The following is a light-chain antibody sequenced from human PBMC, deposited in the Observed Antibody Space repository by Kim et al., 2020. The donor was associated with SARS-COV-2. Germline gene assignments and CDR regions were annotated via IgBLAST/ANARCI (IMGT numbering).Light chain of an antibody. V-gene: IGLV1-44*01. J-gene: IGLJ1*01. CDR3: AAWDDSLNGFYV. CDR1: SSNIGTNT. Sequence: QSVLTQPPSASGTPGQRVTISCSGSSSNIGTNTVNWYQLLPGMAPKVRIYNNNQRPSGVPDRFFGSKSGTSASLAISGLQSEDEADYYCAAWDDSLNGFYVFGTGTKVTVL. CDR2: NNN.